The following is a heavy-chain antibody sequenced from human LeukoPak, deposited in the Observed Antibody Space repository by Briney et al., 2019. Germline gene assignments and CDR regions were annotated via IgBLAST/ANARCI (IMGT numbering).Heavy chain of an antibody. V-gene: IGHV4-61*05. D-gene: IGHD2-15*01. J-gene: IGHJ4*02. CDR3: ARAVVVAAAEYFDY. Sequence: SETLSLTCTVSGGSISSSSYYWGWIRQPPGKGLEWIGYIYYSGSTNYNPSLKSRVTISVDTSKNQFSLKLSSVTAADTAVYYCARAVVVAAAEYFDYWGQGTLVTVSS. CDR1: GGSISSSSYY. CDR2: IYYSGST.